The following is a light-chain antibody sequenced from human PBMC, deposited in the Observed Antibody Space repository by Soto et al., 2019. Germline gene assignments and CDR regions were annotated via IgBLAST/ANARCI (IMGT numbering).Light chain of an antibody. Sequence: DIQMTQSPSTLSASVGDRVTITCRASQSISSWLAWYQQKPGKAPKLLIYKASSLESGVPSRFSGSGSGTKFTLTISSLQPDDFAIYYCQQYNSYSRTFGQGTKVDIK. J-gene: IGKJ1*01. V-gene: IGKV1-5*03. CDR3: QQYNSYSRT. CDR2: KAS. CDR1: QSISSW.